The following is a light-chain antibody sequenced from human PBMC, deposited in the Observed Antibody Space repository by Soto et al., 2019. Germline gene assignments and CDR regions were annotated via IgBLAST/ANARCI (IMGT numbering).Light chain of an antibody. CDR3: QQYNNWPPKYT. V-gene: IGKV3-15*01. CDR2: GAS. Sequence: EIVTTQSPATLSVSPGERATLSCRASQSVSSNLAWYQQKPGQAPRLLIYGASTRATGIPARFSGSGSGTEFTLTISSLQSEDSAVYYCQQYNNWPPKYTFGQGTKLEIK. J-gene: IGKJ2*01. CDR1: QSVSSN.